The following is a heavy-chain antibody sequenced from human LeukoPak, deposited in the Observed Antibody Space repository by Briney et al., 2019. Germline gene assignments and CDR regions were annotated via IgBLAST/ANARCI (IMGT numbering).Heavy chain of an antibody. D-gene: IGHD3-9*01. J-gene: IGHJ4*02. CDR1: GFTFSSYG. Sequence: GGSLRLSCAASGFTFSSYGMSWVRQAPGKGLEWVSSISSSSSYIYYADSVKGRFTISRDNAKNSLYLQMNSLRAEDTAVYYCARDRWDILTGADAYFDYWGQGTLVTVSS. CDR3: ARDRWDILTGADAYFDY. V-gene: IGHV3-21*01. CDR2: ISSSSSYI.